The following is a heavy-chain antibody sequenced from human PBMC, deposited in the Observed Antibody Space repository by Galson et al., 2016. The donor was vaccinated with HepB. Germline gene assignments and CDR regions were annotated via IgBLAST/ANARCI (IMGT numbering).Heavy chain of an antibody. CDR3: AKEHKMYPVYGMDV. Sequence: SLRLSCAASGFTFRSYSVHWVRQAPGKGLEWVALISFDGSKKYSVDSVMGRFTISRDNSKNTVYLEMNSLGVDNTAVYYCAKEHKMYPVYGMDVWGQGTTVTVS. CDR1: GFTFRSYS. D-gene: IGHD2-21*01. V-gene: IGHV3-30*18. J-gene: IGHJ6*02. CDR2: ISFDGSKK.